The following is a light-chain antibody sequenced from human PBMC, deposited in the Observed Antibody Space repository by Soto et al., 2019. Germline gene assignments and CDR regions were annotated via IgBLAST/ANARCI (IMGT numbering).Light chain of an antibody. CDR2: GNA. CDR3: QSYDSSLTGSV. CDR1: SSNIGAGYD. V-gene: IGLV1-40*01. Sequence: QSVLTQPPSVSGAPGQRVTISCTGSSSNIGAGYDVHWYQQLPGTAPKLLIYGNANRPSGVPDRISGSKSGPSASLAITGLQSEDEADYYCQSYDSSLTGSVFGGGTKVTVL. J-gene: IGLJ3*02.